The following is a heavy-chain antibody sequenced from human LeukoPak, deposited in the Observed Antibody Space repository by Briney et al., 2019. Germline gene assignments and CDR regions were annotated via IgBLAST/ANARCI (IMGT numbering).Heavy chain of an antibody. V-gene: IGHV4-59*01. CDR2: VYYSGST. CDR1: GGSITSSY. Sequence: SETLSLTCTVSGGSITSSYWSWIRQPPGRGRECMGYVYYSGSTNYNPSLKGRVTTSVDTSKNQSSLKLSSVTAADTAVYYCARGRVVPAAIPTRNMDVWGKGTTVTVSS. J-gene: IGHJ6*03. CDR3: ARGRVVPAAIPTRNMDV. D-gene: IGHD2-2*02.